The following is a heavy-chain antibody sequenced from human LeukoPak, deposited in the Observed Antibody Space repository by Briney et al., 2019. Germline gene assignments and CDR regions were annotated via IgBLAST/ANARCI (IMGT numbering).Heavy chain of an antibody. Sequence: KPSETLSLTCTVPGGSISSYYWSWIRQPPGKGLEWIGYIYYSGSTNYNPSLKSQVTISVDTSKNQFSLKLSSVTAADTAVYYCARGGAAAMDYWGQGTLVTVSS. D-gene: IGHD6-13*01. CDR3: ARGGAAAMDY. CDR1: GGSISSYY. CDR2: IYYSGST. V-gene: IGHV4-59*01. J-gene: IGHJ4*02.